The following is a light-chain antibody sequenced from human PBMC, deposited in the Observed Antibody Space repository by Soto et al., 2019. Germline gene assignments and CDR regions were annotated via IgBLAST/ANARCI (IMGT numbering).Light chain of an antibody. Sequence: EVVMTQSPATLSVSPGERATLSCRASQRISSSLAWYQQRRGQAPRLLIYGASTRAPGIPARFSGSGSETEFTLTISSLQSEDFAVYYCQHYNNWPPWTFGQGTKVEIK. CDR1: QRISSS. J-gene: IGKJ1*01. CDR2: GAS. CDR3: QHYNNWPPWT. V-gene: IGKV3-15*01.